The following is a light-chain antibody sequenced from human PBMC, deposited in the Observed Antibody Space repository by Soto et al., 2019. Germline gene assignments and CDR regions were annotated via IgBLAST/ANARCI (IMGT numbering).Light chain of an antibody. V-gene: IGKV3-20*01. Sequence: ELVLTQSPGTLSLSPGERASLSCRASQSVSSSYLAWFQQKPGQTPRLLIYRASNRATGIPDRFSGSESGTDFTLTIHRLEPEDLGVYYCQQYGRPPFTFGLGTNLEIK. J-gene: IGKJ2*01. CDR1: QSVSSSY. CDR3: QQYGRPPFT. CDR2: RAS.